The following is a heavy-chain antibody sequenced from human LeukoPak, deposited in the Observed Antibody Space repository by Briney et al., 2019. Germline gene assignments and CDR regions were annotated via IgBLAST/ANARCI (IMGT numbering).Heavy chain of an antibody. CDR1: GGSTNRYY. J-gene: IGHJ3*02. V-gene: IGHV4-4*07. CDR2: IYSNGSP. D-gene: IGHD3-22*01. Sequence: PSETLSLTCSVSGGSTNRYYFSWIRQPAGKALEWIGRIYSNGSPDYNPSLNSRVTMSVDTSKNQVSLKLFSVTAADTAVYYCARAHASGYFDVFDIWGQGTMVTVSS. CDR3: ARAHASGYFDVFDI.